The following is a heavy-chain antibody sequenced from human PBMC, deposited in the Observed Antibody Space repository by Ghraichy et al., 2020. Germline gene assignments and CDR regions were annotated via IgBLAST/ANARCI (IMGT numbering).Heavy chain of an antibody. J-gene: IGHJ5*02. Sequence: SETLSLTCTVSGGSISSSSYYWGWIRQPPGKGREWIGSIYYSGSTYYNPSLKSRVTISVDTSKNQFSLKLSSVTAADTAVYYCARLPYYDFWSGLGGWFDPWGQGTLVTVSS. D-gene: IGHD3-3*01. CDR2: IYYSGST. V-gene: IGHV4-39*01. CDR3: ARLPYYDFWSGLGGWFDP. CDR1: GGSISSSSYY.